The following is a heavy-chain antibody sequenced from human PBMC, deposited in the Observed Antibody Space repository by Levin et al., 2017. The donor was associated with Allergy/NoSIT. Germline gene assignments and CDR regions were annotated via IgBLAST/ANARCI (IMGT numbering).Heavy chain of an antibody. CDR1: GDSITNNKW. CDR2: TYHSGIT. Sequence: SETLSLTCAVSGDSITNNKWWIWVRQPPGQGLEWIGETYHSGITHYNPSLKSRVTISLDKSKNQVSLELTSVTAADTAVYYCARIPGGDCWFDPWGQGTLVTVSS. J-gene: IGHJ5*02. CDR3: ARIPGGDCWFDP. D-gene: IGHD2-21*01. V-gene: IGHV4-4*02.